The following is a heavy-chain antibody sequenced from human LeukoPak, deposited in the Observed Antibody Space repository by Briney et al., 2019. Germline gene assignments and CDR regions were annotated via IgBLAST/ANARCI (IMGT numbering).Heavy chain of an antibody. CDR1: GYTFSSYG. D-gene: IGHD5-12*01. V-gene: IGHV1-18*01. J-gene: IGHJ4*02. Sequence: ASVKVSCKASGYTFSSYGISWVRQAPGQGLEWLGYISAYNGNTNYAQKVQGRITMTTDTSTSTAYMEMRSLRSDDTAVYYCARDWRVDIVATTPYYFDYWGQGTLVTVSS. CDR3: ARDWRVDIVATTPYYFDY. CDR2: ISAYNGNT.